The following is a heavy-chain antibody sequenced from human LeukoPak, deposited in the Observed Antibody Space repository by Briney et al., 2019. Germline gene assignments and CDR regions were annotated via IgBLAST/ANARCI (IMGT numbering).Heavy chain of an antibody. J-gene: IGHJ5*02. Sequence: PSETLSLTCTISVGPISNYYWSWIRQPPGKGLEWVGYIYCSGNTNYNPSLKSRVTISVVTSKNQFSMKLSSVTAADTAVYYCARASYDFWSGYYTDDWNNWFDPWGQGTLVTVSS. CDR3: ARASYDFWSGYYTDDWNNWFDP. D-gene: IGHD3-3*01. CDR2: IYCSGNT. CDR1: VGPISNYY. V-gene: IGHV4-59*01.